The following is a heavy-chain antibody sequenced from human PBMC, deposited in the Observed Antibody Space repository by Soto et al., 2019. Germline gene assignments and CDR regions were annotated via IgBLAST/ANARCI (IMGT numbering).Heavy chain of an antibody. D-gene: IGHD3-10*01. CDR3: ARDRVWFGELSGHDYYYGMDV. CDR1: GFTFSSYG. CDR2: IWYDGSNK. V-gene: IGHV3-33*01. J-gene: IGHJ6*02. Sequence: QVQLVESGGGVVQPGRSLRLSCAASGFTFSSYGMHWVRQAPGKGLEWVAVIWYDGSNKYYADSVKGRFTISRDNSKNTLYLQKNSLRDEDTAVYYCARDRVWFGELSGHDYYYGMDVWGQGTTVTVSS.